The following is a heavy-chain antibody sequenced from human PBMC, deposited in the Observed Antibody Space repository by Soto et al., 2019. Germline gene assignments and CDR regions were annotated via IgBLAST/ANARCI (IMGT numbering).Heavy chain of an antibody. CDR3: AKAPVTPPGGNYYSPYMDV. CDR1: GFTFSSYA. Sequence: GGSLRLSCAASGFTFSSYAMSWVRQAPGKGLEWVSAISGSGGSTYYADSVKGRFTISRDNSKNTLYLQMNSLRAEDTAVYYCAKAPVTPPGGNYYSPYMDVWGKGTTVTVSS. V-gene: IGHV3-23*01. D-gene: IGHD4-17*01. CDR2: ISGSGGST. J-gene: IGHJ6*03.